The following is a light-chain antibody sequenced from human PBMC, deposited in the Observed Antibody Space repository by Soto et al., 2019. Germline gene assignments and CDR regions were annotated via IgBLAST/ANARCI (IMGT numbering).Light chain of an antibody. J-gene: IGKJ1*01. Sequence: EIVLTQSPGTLSLSPGERATLSCRASQSVTGSHLAWYQQKPGQAPRLLIYGASSRATGIPDRFSGSGSGTDFTLTISRLEPEDFAVYYCQQYCCSPRTFGQGTEVEIK. CDR2: GAS. CDR3: QQYCCSPRT. CDR1: QSVTGSH. V-gene: IGKV3-20*01.